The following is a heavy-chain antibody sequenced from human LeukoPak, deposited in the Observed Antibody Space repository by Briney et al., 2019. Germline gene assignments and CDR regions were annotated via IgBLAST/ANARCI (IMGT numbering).Heavy chain of an antibody. V-gene: IGHV3-11*06. CDR1: GFTFSDYY. Sequence: GGSLRLSCAASGFTFSDYYMSWIRQAPGRGLEWVSYISSSSSYTNYADSVKGRFTISRDNAKNSLYLQMNSLRAEDTAVYYCASNVAGRGDYWGQGTLVTVSS. J-gene: IGHJ4*02. CDR3: ASNVAGRGDY. D-gene: IGHD6-19*01. CDR2: ISSSSSYT.